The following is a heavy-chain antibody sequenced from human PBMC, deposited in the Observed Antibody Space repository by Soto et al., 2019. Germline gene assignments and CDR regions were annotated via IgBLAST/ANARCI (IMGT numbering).Heavy chain of an antibody. D-gene: IGHD2-15*01. Sequence: EVQLVESGGGLVQPGGSLRLSCAASGFTFSSYWMSWVRQAPGKGLEWVANIKQDGSEKYYVDSVKGRFTISRDTAKNSLYLQMNSLRAGDTAVYYCARDITVAAYDYWGQGTLVTVSS. J-gene: IGHJ4*02. CDR1: GFTFSSYW. CDR3: ARDITVAAYDY. CDR2: IKQDGSEK. V-gene: IGHV3-7*05.